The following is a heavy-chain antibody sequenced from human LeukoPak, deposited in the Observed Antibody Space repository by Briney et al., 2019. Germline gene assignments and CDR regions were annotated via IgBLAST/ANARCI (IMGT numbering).Heavy chain of an antibody. D-gene: IGHD2-2*01. V-gene: IGHV1-18*01. J-gene: IGHJ4*02. CDR2: ISAYNGNT. Sequence: ASVKVSCKASGYTFTSYGISWVRQAPGQGLEWMGWISAYNGNTNYAQKLQGRVTMTTDTSTSTAYMELSSLRSEDTAVYYCARAGDDDCSSTSCYVYGGGYWGQGTLVTVSS. CDR1: GYTFTSYG. CDR3: ARAGDDDCSSTSCYVYGGGY.